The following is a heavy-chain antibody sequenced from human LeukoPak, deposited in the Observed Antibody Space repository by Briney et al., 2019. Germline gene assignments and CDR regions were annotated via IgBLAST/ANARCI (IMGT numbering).Heavy chain of an antibody. J-gene: IGHJ4*02. D-gene: IGHD5-18*01. Sequence: PGGSLRLSCAASGFTFSSYAMHWVRQAPGKGLEWVAVISYDGSNKYYADSVRGRFTISRDNSKNTLYLQMNSLRAEDTAVYYCARAVDTAMEGDDYWGQGTLVTVSS. CDR3: ARAVDTAMEGDDY. CDR1: GFTFSSYA. V-gene: IGHV3-30-3*01. CDR2: ISYDGSNK.